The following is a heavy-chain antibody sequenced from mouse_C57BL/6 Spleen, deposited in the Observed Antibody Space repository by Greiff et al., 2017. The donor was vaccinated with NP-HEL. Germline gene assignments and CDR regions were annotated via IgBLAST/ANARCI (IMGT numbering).Heavy chain of an antibody. V-gene: IGHV2-3*01. CDR1: GFSLTSYG. CDR2: IWGDGST. Sequence: VKLMESGPGLVAPSQSLSITCTVSGFSLTSYGVSWVRQPPGKGLEWLGVIWGDGSTNYHSALISCLCISKENSKSKVFLKLNSLQTDDTATYYGAKQELLRSFYYCDYWGQGTTLTVSS. J-gene: IGHJ2*01. D-gene: IGHD1-1*01. CDR3: AKQELLRSFYYCDY.